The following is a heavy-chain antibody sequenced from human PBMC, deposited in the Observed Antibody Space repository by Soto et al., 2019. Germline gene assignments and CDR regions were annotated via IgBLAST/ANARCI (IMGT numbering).Heavy chain of an antibody. D-gene: IGHD2-15*01. J-gene: IGHJ4*02. CDR1: GFSLTTSGVG. CDR2: IYWDDDK. Sequence: QITLKESGPTLVKPTQPLTLTCTVSGFSLTTSGVGVAWIRQPPGKALEWLALIYWDDDKRYSPSLNSRVTTTNDTSKNQVVLTMTNMDPVDTATYFCAHRRCSGGCYSFFDSWGQGTLVTVSS. V-gene: IGHV2-5*02. CDR3: AHRRCSGGCYSFFDS.